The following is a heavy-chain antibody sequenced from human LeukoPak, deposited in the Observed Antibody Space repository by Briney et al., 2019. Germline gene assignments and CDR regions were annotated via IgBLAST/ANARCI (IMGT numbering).Heavy chain of an antibody. CDR1: GFTFSDYY. CDR3: ARDLETDIVVVPAAPMGTTG. Sequence: GGSLRLSCAASGFTFSDYYMSWIRQAPGKGLEWVSYISSSGSTIYYADSVKGRFTISRDNAKNSLYLQMNSLRAEDTAVYYCARDLETDIVVVPAAPMGTTGWGQGTLVTVSS. J-gene: IGHJ4*02. D-gene: IGHD2-2*01. CDR2: ISSSGSTI. V-gene: IGHV3-11*04.